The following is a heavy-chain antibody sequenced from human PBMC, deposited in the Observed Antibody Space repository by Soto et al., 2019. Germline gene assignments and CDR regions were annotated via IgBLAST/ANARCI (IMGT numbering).Heavy chain of an antibody. V-gene: IGHV3-23*01. J-gene: IGHJ4*02. CDR1: GFTFSNYT. D-gene: IGHD2-2*01. Sequence: EVQLLESGGGLVQPGGSLRLSCAASGFTFSNYTMNWIRQAPGKGLEWVSAISASGGSTYYGDPAKGRFTISRDDLKNEMYLQMNSLRGIDTAVYYCADIQSSNQLLLAALWCQGTLVTVSS. CDR2: ISASGGST. CDR3: ADIQSSNQLLLAAL.